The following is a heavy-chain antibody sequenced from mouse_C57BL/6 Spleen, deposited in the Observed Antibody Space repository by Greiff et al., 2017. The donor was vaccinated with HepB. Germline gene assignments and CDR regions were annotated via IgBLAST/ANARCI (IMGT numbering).Heavy chain of an antibody. J-gene: IGHJ3*01. CDR1: GYTFTSYT. D-gene: IGHD2-5*01. V-gene: IGHV1-4*01. CDR3: ARDSNYAFAY. Sequence: VQLQESGAELARPGASVKMSCKASGYTFTSYTMHWVKQRPGQGLEWIGYINPSSGYTKYNQKFKDKATLTADKSSSTAYMQLSSLTSEDSAVYYCARDSNYAFAYWGQGTLVTVSA. CDR2: INPSSGYT.